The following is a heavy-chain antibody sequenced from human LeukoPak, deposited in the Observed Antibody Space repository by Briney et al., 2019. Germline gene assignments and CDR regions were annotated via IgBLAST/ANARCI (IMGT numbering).Heavy chain of an antibody. D-gene: IGHD2-15*01. CDR2: IRGGGFSR. J-gene: IGHJ3*02. CDR3: AKHKGGGLGNDAFDM. V-gene: IGHV3-23*01. CDR1: GFSLRTYA. Sequence: GGSLRLSCVVSGFSLRTYAMSWVRQAPGKGLEWVTTIRGGGFSRYYADSVKGRVSISRDDSKNTVSLEVDSLGVEDTAIYYCAKHKGGGLGNDAFDMWGPGTMLIVSS.